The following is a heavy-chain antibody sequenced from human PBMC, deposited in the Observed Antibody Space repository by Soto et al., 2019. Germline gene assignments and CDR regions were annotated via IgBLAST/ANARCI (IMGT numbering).Heavy chain of an antibody. D-gene: IGHD5-18*01. CDR1: GYTFTSYD. CDR3: ARGRLYSYGNYYYYGMDV. Sequence: ASVKVSCKASGYTFTSYDINWVRQATGQGLEWMGWMNPNSGNTGYAQKFQGRVTMTRNTSISTAYMELSSLRSEDTAVYCCARGRLYSYGNYYYYGMDVWGQGTTVTVSS. J-gene: IGHJ6*02. CDR2: MNPNSGNT. V-gene: IGHV1-8*01.